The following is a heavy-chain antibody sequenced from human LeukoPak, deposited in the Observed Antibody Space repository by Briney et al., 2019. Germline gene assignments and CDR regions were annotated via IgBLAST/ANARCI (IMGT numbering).Heavy chain of an antibody. CDR1: GYTFTSYY. CDR2: NNPSGGST. Sequence: ASVKVSCKASGYTFTSYYMHWVRQAPGQGLEWMGINNPSGGSTSYAQKFQGRVTMTRDMSTSTVYMELSSLRSEDTAVYYCARANYYYDSSGYGEGYYFDYWGQGTLVTVSS. D-gene: IGHD3-22*01. CDR3: ARANYYYDSSGYGEGYYFDY. J-gene: IGHJ4*02. V-gene: IGHV1-46*01.